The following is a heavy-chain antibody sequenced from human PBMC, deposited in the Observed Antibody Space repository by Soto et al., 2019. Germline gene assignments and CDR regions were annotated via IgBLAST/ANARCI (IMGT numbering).Heavy chain of an antibody. Sequence: QITLKESGPTLVKPTQTLTLTCTFSGFSLSTSGVGVGWIRQPPGKALEWLALIYWDDDKRYSPSLKSSLTITKETSKNQVVLTMTSMDPVDTATYYCAHSDIPYEYISPPGFDSWGQGTMVTVSS. J-gene: IGHJ4*02. V-gene: IGHV2-5*02. CDR3: AHSDIPYEYISPPGFDS. CDR1: GFSLSTSGVG. CDR2: IYWDDDK. D-gene: IGHD3-16*01.